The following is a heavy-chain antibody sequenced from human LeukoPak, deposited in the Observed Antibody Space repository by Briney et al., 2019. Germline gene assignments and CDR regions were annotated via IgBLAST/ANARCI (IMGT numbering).Heavy chain of an antibody. Sequence: PGGSLRLSCAASGFTFSRYAMHWVRQAPGKGLEWVSAIGGGGSTTYYADSVKGRFTISRDNSKNTLYLQMNSLGAEDTAIYYCAKARGYFDSSGYRYFDYWGQGTLVTVSS. CDR1: GFTFSRYA. J-gene: IGHJ4*02. CDR3: AKARGYFDSSGYRYFDY. V-gene: IGHV3-23*01. D-gene: IGHD3-22*01. CDR2: IGGGGSTT.